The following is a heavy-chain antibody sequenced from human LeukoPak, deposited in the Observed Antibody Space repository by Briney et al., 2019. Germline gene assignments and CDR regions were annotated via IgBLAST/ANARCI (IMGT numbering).Heavy chain of an antibody. CDR2: INHSGST. D-gene: IGHD3-16*02. V-gene: IGHV4-34*01. Sequence: SETLSLICAVYGGSFSGYYWSWIRQPPGKGLEWIGEINHSGSTNYNPSLKSRVTISVDTSKNQFSLKLSSVTAADTAVYYCARGLFMITFGGVIVRHLHFDYWGQGTLVTVSS. J-gene: IGHJ4*02. CDR1: GGSFSGYY. CDR3: ARGLFMITFGGVIVRHLHFDY.